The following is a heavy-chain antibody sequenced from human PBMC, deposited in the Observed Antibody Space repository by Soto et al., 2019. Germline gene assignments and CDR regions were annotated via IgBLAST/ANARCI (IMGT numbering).Heavy chain of an antibody. Sequence: PSETLSLTCAVYGGSFSGYYWRWIRQPPGKGLEWIGEINHSGSTNYNPSLKRRVTISVDTSKKQFSLRLSSVTAADTAVYYCAGGSRHVYYYGMAVWGKGTTVPVSP. J-gene: IGHJ6*04. V-gene: IGHV4-34*01. D-gene: IGHD6-13*01. CDR2: INHSGST. CDR1: GGSFSGYY. CDR3: AGGSRHVYYYGMAV.